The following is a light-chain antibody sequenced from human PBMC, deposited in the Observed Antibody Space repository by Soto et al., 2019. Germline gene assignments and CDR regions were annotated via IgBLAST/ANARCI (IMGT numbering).Light chain of an antibody. J-gene: IGKJ1*01. CDR1: QSVSSNY. V-gene: IGKV3-20*01. Sequence: EIVLTQSPGTLSLSPGERDTLSCRASQSVSSNYLAWYQKKPGQATRLLIYGASSRATGIPDRFSGSESGTDFTLTISRLEPEDFTVYFCQQYGSSPWTFGQGTKVEIK. CDR3: QQYGSSPWT. CDR2: GAS.